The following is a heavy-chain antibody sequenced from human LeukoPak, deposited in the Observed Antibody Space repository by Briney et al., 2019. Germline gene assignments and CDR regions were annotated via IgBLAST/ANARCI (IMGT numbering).Heavy chain of an antibody. V-gene: IGHV5-51*01. CDR1: GYSFTDYW. CDR2: IFPGDSDT. CDR3: ARTSRYNTRKGFDY. D-gene: IGHD1-20*01. J-gene: IGHJ4*02. Sequence: GESLQISCQGSGYSFTDYWIGWARRLPGKGPEGMGIIFPGDSDTRYSPSFEGQVTISVDKSISTAYLQWSSLKASDTAMYFCARTSRYNTRKGFDYWGQGSLVTVSS.